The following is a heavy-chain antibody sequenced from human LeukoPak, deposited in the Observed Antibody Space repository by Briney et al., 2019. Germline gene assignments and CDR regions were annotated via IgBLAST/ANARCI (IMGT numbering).Heavy chain of an antibody. D-gene: IGHD1-14*01. J-gene: IGHJ4*02. CDR1: GFTVSNND. Sequence: PGGSLRLSCATSGFTVSNNDMSWVRQAPGKGLEWVSIIYSGGTTYYADSVKDRFTISRDISKNTLYLQMNSLRAEDTAVYYCARDNPIDYWGQGTLVTVSS. V-gene: IGHV3-66*01. CDR2: IYSGGTT. CDR3: ARDNPIDY.